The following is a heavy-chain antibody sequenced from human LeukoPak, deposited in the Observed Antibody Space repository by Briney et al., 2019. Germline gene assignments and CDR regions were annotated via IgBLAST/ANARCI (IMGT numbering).Heavy chain of an antibody. CDR2: ITSNMATI. D-gene: IGHD2-21*01. CDR3: ARSVGVDFYY. Sequence: PVGSLRLSCVASGFTFSVYSMNWARQPPGMGRGWVSYITSNMATIQYADSVKGRFSISTDTAKNSLCMQMDTERDEDTAVYYCARSVGVDFYYWGQGMLVTVSS. V-gene: IGHV3-48*02. CDR1: GFTFSVYS. J-gene: IGHJ4*02.